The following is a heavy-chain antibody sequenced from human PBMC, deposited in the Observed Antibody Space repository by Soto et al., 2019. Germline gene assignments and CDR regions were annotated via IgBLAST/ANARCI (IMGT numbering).Heavy chain of an antibody. CDR2: ISYDGSNK. V-gene: IGHV3-30*18. CDR1: GFTFSSYG. J-gene: IGHJ6*02. Sequence: QVQLVESGGGVVQPGRSLRLSCAASGFTFSSYGMHWVRQAPGKGLEWVAVISYDGSNKYYADSVKGRFTISRDNSKNTLYLQMNSLSAKDTAVYYCAKEQIEARQNYYYGMDVWGQGATVTDSS. D-gene: IGHD6-6*01. CDR3: AKEQIEARQNYYYGMDV.